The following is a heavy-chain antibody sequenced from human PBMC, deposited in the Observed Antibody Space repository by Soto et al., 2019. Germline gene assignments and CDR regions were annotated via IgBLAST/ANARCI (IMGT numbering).Heavy chain of an antibody. J-gene: IGHJ5*02. CDR2: AYYSGST. CDR3: ARDRSTYGGGGTGEVKENWFDP. Sequence: SETLSLTCTVSGGSISHYYWSWIRQSPGKGLEWIGYAYYSGSTDYNPSLKSRVTMSVDTSKNQVSLKLNSVTTADTAVYYCARDRSTYGGGGTGEVKENWFDPWGPGTLVT. V-gene: IGHV4-59*01. CDR1: GGSISHYY. D-gene: IGHD2-8*01.